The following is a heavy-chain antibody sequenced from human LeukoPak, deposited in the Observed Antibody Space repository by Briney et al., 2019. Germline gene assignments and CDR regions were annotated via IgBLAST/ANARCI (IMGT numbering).Heavy chain of an antibody. J-gene: IGHJ4*02. CDR2: IKQDGSEK. V-gene: IGHV3-7*04. Sequence: PVGSLRLSCAASGFTFSSYWMSWVRQAPGKGLEWVANIKQDGSEKYYVDSVKGRFTISRDNAKNSLYLQMNSLRAEDTAVYYCARDDPGVWGSYRSSHYWGEGTLVTVSS. CDR3: ARDDPGVWGSYRSSHY. CDR1: GFTFSSYW. D-gene: IGHD3-16*02.